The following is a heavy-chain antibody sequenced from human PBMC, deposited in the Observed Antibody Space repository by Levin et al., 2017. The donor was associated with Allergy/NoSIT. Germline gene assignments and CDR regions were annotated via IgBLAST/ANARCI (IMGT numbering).Heavy chain of an antibody. D-gene: IGHD4-17*01. J-gene: IGHJ5*02. CDR3: ATTVPDPYCVDA. V-gene: IGHV4-4*02. CDR2: IFHSGTT. CDR1: DDSVTRSHW. Sequence: SETLSLTCAVSDDSVTRSHWLSWVRQPPGKGLEWIGEIFHSGTTNYNPSLKSRVTMSVGESKNPFSLKLSSVTAADTAVYYCATTVPDPYCVDAWGKGILVTVCS.